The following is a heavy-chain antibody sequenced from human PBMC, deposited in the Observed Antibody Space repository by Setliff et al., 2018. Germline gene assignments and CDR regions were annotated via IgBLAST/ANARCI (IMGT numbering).Heavy chain of an antibody. D-gene: IGHD6-19*01. CDR2: ISGNGGST. CDR1: RFTFSSYA. V-gene: IGHV3-23*01. CDR3: VRGIQWLPVGDF. Sequence: PGGSLRLSCAASRFTFSSYAMTWVRQAPGKGLEWVSSISGNGGSTYYADSVKGRFTISRDNSKNTVHLQMNSLRAEDTAVFYCVRGIQWLPVGDFWGQGTLVTVSS. J-gene: IGHJ4*02.